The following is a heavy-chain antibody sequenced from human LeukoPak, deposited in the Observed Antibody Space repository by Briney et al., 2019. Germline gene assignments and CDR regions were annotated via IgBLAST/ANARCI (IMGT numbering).Heavy chain of an antibody. CDR3: ARDKHSYGPHFFDY. J-gene: IGHJ4*02. D-gene: IGHD5-18*01. Sequence: SDPLSLTCDVSDYSISSGYYWGWIRQPPGKGLEWIGNVSHRGTTLYNPSLKSRVTISVDTSKNQFSLMLRSVTAADTAVYYCARDKHSYGPHFFDYWGQGTLVPVSS. CDR1: DYSISSGYY. CDR2: VSHRGTT. V-gene: IGHV4-38-2*02.